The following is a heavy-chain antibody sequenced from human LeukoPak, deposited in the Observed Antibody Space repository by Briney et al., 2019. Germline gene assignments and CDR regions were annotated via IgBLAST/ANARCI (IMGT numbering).Heavy chain of an antibody. CDR2: INHSAST. V-gene: IGHV4-34*01. CDR1: GGSFSGYY. J-gene: IGHJ4*02. D-gene: IGHD5-18*01. CDR3: ARALRGYSYGYFNS. Sequence: SETLSLTCAVYGGSFSGYYWSWIRQPPGKGLEWIGEINHSASTNYNPSLKSRVTISVDTSKNQFSLKLSSVTAADTAVYYCARALRGYSYGYFNSWGQGTLVTVSS.